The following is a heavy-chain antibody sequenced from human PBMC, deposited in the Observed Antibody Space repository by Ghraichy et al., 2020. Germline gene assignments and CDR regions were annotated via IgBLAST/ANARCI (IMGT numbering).Heavy chain of an antibody. D-gene: IGHD6-13*01. V-gene: IGHV4-34*01. CDR3: ARGAAAQGEGGY. J-gene: IGHJ4*02. CDR2: INHSGST. Sequence: SQTLSLTCAVYGGSFSGYYWSWIRQPPGKGLEWIGEINHSGSTNYNPSLKSRVTISVDTSKNQFSLKLSSVTAADTAVYYCARGAAAQGEGGYWGQGTLVTVSS. CDR1: GGSFSGYY.